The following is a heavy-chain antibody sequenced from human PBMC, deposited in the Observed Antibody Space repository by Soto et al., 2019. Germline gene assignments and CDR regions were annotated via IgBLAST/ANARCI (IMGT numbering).Heavy chain of an antibody. Sequence: EVQLVESGGGLVQPGGSLRLSCAASGFTFSSYSMNWVRQAPGKGLEWVSYIGTSTSTIYYADSVKGRFTISRDSAKNSLFLQMNSLRADDTAVYYCARLTGTNDAFDIWGQGTMLTVSS. D-gene: IGHD1-1*01. J-gene: IGHJ3*02. V-gene: IGHV3-48*01. CDR3: ARLTGTNDAFDI. CDR2: IGTSTSTI. CDR1: GFTFSSYS.